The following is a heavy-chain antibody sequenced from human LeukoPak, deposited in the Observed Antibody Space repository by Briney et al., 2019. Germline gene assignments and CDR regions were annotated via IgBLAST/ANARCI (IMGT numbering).Heavy chain of an antibody. J-gene: IGHJ6*02. D-gene: IGHD5-18*01. V-gene: IGHV4-34*01. CDR1: GGSFSGYY. CDR3: AGTAMATFYYYYGMDV. Sequence: SETLSLPCAVYGGSFSGYYWSWIRQPPGKGLEWIGEINHSGSTNYNPSLKSRVTISVDTSKNQFSLKLSSVTAADTAVYYCAGTAMATFYYYYGMDVWGQGTTVTVSS. CDR2: INHSGST.